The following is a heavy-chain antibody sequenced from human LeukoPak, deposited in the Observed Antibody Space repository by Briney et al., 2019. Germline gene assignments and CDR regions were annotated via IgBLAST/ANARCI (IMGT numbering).Heavy chain of an antibody. CDR1: GFTFSSYS. Sequence: GGSLRLSCAASGFTFSSYSMNWVRQAPGKGLEWVSYISSSSSTIYYADSVKGRFTISRDNAKNSLYLQMNSLRAENTAVYSCARARGSYAFDIWGQGTLVTVSS. D-gene: IGHD2-15*01. CDR2: ISSSSSTI. J-gene: IGHJ3*02. V-gene: IGHV3-48*01. CDR3: ARARGSYAFDI.